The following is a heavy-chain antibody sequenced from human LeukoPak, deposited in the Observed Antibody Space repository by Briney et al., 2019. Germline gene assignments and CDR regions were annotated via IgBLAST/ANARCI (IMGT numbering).Heavy chain of an antibody. Sequence: PGGSLRLSCAASGFTFSAYSMNWVRQAPGKGLEWVSYITSSSSIMYYADSVEGRFTISRDNAKSSLCLQMNSLRDEDTAVYYCARGLDSWGQGTLVTVSS. V-gene: IGHV3-48*02. J-gene: IGHJ4*02. CDR3: ARGLDS. CDR1: GFTFSAYS. CDR2: ITSSSSIM.